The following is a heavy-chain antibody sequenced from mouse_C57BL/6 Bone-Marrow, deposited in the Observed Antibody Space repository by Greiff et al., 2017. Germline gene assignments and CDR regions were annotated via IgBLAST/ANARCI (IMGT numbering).Heavy chain of an antibody. Sequence: VQLQQPGAELVMPGASVKLSCKASGYTFTSYWMHWVKQRPGQGLEWIGEIDPSDSYTNYNQKFKGKSTLTVDKSSSTAYMQLSSLTSEDSAVYYCARHYYGSSYPFAYWGQGTLVTVSA. CDR2: IDPSDSYT. J-gene: IGHJ3*01. D-gene: IGHD1-1*01. CDR1: GYTFTSYW. CDR3: ARHYYGSSYPFAY. V-gene: IGHV1-69*01.